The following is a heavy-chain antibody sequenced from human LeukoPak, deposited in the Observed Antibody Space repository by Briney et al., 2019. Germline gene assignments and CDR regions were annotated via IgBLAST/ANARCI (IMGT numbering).Heavy chain of an antibody. CDR1: GYTFTGYN. D-gene: IGHD7-27*01. J-gene: IGHJ2*01. V-gene: IGHV1-2*02. CDR2: INPHSGGT. CDR3: AKGLLTGINWYFDL. Sequence: ASLKVSCKASGYTFTGYNIHWVRQAPGEGLEWMGWINPHSGGTHYAQKFQGRVTMTTDTSISTAYMEVSSLRSDDTAVYYCAKGLLTGINWYFDLWGRGTLVTVSS.